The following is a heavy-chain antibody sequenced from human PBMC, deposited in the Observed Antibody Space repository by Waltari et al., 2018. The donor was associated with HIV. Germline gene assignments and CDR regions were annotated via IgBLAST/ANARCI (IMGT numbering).Heavy chain of an antibody. V-gene: IGHV3-23*01. J-gene: IGHJ4*02. CDR2: LSASGEST. CDR3: AKAPLRRSSVDVTGPAHFEY. Sequence: EVQLLESGGGLVPPGGSLRLSCAASGFTFSRYAMSWVRQAPGKGLEGVSALSASGESTYDADSVKGRFTISRDNSKNTLFLRVNSLRAEDTALYYCAKAPLRRSSVDVTGPAHFEYWGQGILVTVSS. CDR1: GFTFSRYA. D-gene: IGHD7-27*01.